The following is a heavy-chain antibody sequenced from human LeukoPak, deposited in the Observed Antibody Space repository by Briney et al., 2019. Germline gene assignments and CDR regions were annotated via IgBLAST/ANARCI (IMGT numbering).Heavy chain of an antibody. D-gene: IGHD3-22*01. CDR2: INPTSGGT. Sequence: GASVKVSCKASGYTFTGYYMHWVRQAPGQGLEWMGWINPTSGGTNYAQKFQGRVTMTRDTSISTAYMELSRLRSDDTAVYYCAREVYYYDSSGYYQPEPFDYWGQGTLVTVSS. CDR3: AREVYYYDSSGYYQPEPFDY. J-gene: IGHJ4*02. V-gene: IGHV1-2*02. CDR1: GYTFTGYY.